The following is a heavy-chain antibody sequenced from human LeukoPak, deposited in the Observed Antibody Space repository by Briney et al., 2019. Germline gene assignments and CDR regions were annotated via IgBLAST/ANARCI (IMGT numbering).Heavy chain of an antibody. V-gene: IGHV1-46*01. CDR1: GFTFTNYY. CDR2: INPSGSNT. CDR3: AREESGGYFDY. J-gene: IGHJ4*02. Sequence: GASVKVSCKASGFTFTNYYMHWVRQAPGQGLEWMGLINPSGSNTNYAQKFRGRVTMTRDTSATTVYMELSSLRSEDTAVYYCAREESGGYFDYGGQGTLVTVSS. D-gene: IGHD2-8*02.